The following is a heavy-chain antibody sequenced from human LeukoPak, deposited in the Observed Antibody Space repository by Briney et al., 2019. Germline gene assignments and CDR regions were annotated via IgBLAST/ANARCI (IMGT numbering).Heavy chain of an antibody. V-gene: IGHV1-69*04. D-gene: IGHD1-1*01. CDR3: ASTKAEITGYYDSYGMDV. J-gene: IGHJ6*02. CDR2: IIPILCIA. CDR1: GGTFSSYA. Sequence: SSVKVSCKASGGTFSSYAISWVRQAAGQGLEWMGRIIPILCIANYAQKFQGRVTLTADKSTSTAYMELSSLRSEDTAVYYCASTKAEITGYYDSYGMDVWGQGTTVTVSS.